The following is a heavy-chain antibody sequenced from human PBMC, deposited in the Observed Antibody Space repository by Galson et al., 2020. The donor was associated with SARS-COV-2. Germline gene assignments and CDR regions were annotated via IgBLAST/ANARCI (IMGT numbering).Heavy chain of an antibody. CDR2: ISYDGSNK. V-gene: IGHV3-30*02. CDR3: AKDWRWMQPNYGMNV. J-gene: IGHJ6*02. CDR1: GFAFSGYG. Sequence: TGGSLRLSCTASGFAFSGYGIHWVRQAPGKGLEWVAFISYDGSNKYYADSVRGRFTISRDNSENTLYLQMNSLRAEDTAMYYCAKDWRWMQPNYGMNVWGQGATVTVSS. D-gene: IGHD5-18*01.